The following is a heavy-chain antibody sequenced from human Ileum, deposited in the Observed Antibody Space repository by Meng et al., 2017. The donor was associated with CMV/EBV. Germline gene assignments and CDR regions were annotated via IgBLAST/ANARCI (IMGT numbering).Heavy chain of an antibody. CDR2: INPSGGGT. J-gene: IGHJ4*02. CDR1: GSTLPGYF. V-gene: IGHV1-46*01. D-gene: IGHD5-12*01. Sequence: CTPSGSTLPGYFMHWVRPGPGQGLGWMGTINPSGGGTRYAQKFQGRVTMTRDTSTSTVYVVVSSLRSEDTAVYYCARPTVNGSSGLDYWGQGTLVTVS. CDR3: ARPTVNGSSGLDY.